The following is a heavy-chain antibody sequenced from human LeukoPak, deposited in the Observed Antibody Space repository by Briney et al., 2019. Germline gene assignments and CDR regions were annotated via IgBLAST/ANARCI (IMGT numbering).Heavy chain of an antibody. Sequence: PSETLSLTRTVSGGSINIFYWNWIRQPPGKGLEWIGSISDSASTNYNPSLESRVIISVDTSKNRFSLKLNSVTPADTAVYFCARGTSKTFDYWGQGTLVTVSS. J-gene: IGHJ4*02. CDR3: ARGTSKTFDY. CDR1: GGSINIFY. V-gene: IGHV4-59*01. CDR2: ISDSAST.